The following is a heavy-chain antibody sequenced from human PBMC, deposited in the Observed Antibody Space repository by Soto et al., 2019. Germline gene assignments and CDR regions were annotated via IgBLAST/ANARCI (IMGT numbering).Heavy chain of an antibody. CDR3: AKVGGIQLWLRDY. Sequence: EVQLLESGGGLVQPGGSLRLSCAASGFTFSSYAMSWVRQAPGKGLEWVSAISGSGGSTYYADSVKGRFTISRDNSKNTLYLQMNSLRAEDTAVYYWAKVGGIQLWLRDYWGQGTLVTVSS. V-gene: IGHV3-23*01. J-gene: IGHJ4*02. D-gene: IGHD5-18*01. CDR2: ISGSGGST. CDR1: GFTFSSYA.